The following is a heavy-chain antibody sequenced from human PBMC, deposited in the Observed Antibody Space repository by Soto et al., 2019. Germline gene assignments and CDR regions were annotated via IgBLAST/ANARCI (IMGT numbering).Heavy chain of an antibody. CDR3: ARDWLHSGYDGDY. J-gene: IGHJ4*02. Sequence: QVQLVQSGAEVKKPGASVKVSCKASGYPFSNYAISWVRQAPGQGLEWMGWISTDDGYTNYARDRVTMTKDSSTNTAYMELRSLRSDDTAIYYCARDWLHSGYDGDYWGQGTLVTVSS. D-gene: IGHD5-12*01. V-gene: IGHV1-18*01. CDR2: ISTDDGYT. CDR1: GYPFSNYA.